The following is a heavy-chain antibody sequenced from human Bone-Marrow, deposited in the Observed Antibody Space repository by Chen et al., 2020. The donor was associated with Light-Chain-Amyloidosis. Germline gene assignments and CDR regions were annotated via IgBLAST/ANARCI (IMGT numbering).Heavy chain of an antibody. J-gene: IGHJ5*02. V-gene: IGHV1-2*02. CDR2: INPNSGGT. CDR1: GYTFTGYY. Sequence: QVQLVQSGAEVKKPGASVKVSCKASGYTFTGYYMHWVRQAPGQGLEWMGWINPNSGGTNYAQKFQGRVTVTRDTSISTAYMGLSRLRSDDTAVYYCARDRRQQLVRGWFDPWGQGTLVTVSS. CDR3: ARDRRQQLVRGWFDP. D-gene: IGHD6-13*01.